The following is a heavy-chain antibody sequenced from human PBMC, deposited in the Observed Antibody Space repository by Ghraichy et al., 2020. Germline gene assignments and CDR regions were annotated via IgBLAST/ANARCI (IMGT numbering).Heavy chain of an antibody. V-gene: IGHV1-8*01. CDR1: GYTFTSYD. Sequence: ASVKVSCKASGYTFTSYDINWVRQATGQGLEWMGWMNPNSGNTGYAQKFQGRVTMTRNTSISTAYMELSSLRSEDTAVYYCARLEEWFGEFRYGMDVWGQGTTVTVSS. CDR2: MNPNSGNT. CDR3: ARLEEWFGEFRYGMDV. D-gene: IGHD3-10*01. J-gene: IGHJ6*02.